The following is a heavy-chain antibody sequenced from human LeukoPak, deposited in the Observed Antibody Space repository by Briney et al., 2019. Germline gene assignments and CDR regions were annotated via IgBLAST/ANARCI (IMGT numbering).Heavy chain of an antibody. D-gene: IGHD3-22*01. J-gene: IGHJ4*02. CDR1: GFSLSTSGVG. Sequence: SGPTLVNPTQTLTLTCTFSGFSLSTSGVGVGWIRQPPGKALEWLALIYWNDDKRYSPSLKSRLTITKDTSKNQVVLTMTNMDSVDTATYYCARGRGPRGYYDSSGFFDYWGQGTLVTVSS. V-gene: IGHV2-5*01. CDR3: ARGRGPRGYYDSSGFFDY. CDR2: IYWNDDK.